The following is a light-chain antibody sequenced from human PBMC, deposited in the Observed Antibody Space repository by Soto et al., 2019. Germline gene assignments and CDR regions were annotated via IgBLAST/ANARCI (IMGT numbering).Light chain of an antibody. CDR2: AAS. CDR1: QGISSY. V-gene: IGKV1-9*01. J-gene: IGKJ5*01. Sequence: DIQLTQSPFFLSASVGDRVTSPCRASQGISSYLVWYQQKAGKAPKXMIYAASTLQSGVPSRFSGSGSGTEFTLTISSLQPEDSATYYCRQHNSFPITLGQGTRLEIK. CDR3: RQHNSFPIT.